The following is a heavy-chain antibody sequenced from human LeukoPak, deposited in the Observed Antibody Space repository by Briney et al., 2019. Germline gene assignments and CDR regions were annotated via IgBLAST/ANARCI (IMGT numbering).Heavy chain of an antibody. D-gene: IGHD3-22*01. CDR3: ARGFDYYDSSGYYYPFDY. Sequence: GGSLRLSCAASGFTFSSYSMNWVRQAPGKGLEWVSSISSSSSYIYYADSVKGRFTISRDNAKNSLYLQMNSLRAEDTAVYYCARGFDYYDSSGYYYPFDYWGQGTLVTVSS. J-gene: IGHJ4*02. V-gene: IGHV3-21*01. CDR1: GFTFSSYS. CDR2: ISSSSSYI.